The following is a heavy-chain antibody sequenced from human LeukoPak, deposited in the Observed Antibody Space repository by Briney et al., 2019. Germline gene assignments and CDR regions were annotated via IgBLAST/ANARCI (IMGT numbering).Heavy chain of an antibody. CDR1: GGSISSGGYS. CDR2: IYHSGST. J-gene: IGHJ4*02. D-gene: IGHD3-10*01. Sequence: SETLSLTCAVSGGSISSGGYSWSWIRQPPGKGLEWIGYIYHSGSTYYNPSLKSRVTISVDRSKNQFSLKLSSVTAADTAVYYCARAKYYYGSGSPHFDYWGRGTLVTVSS. CDR3: ARAKYYYGSGSPHFDY. V-gene: IGHV4-30-2*01.